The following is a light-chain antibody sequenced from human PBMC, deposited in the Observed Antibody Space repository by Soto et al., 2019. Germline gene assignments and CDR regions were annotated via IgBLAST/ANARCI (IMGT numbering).Light chain of an antibody. Sequence: DIQMTQSPSTLSASVGDRVTITCRASQSISIWLAWYQQKPGKAPQLLISAASTLRSGVPSRFSGSGSGTDFILTISNLQPEDFATYFCQQANSFPLTFGGGTKVDIK. V-gene: IGKV1-12*01. J-gene: IGKJ4*01. CDR2: AAS. CDR1: QSISIW. CDR3: QQANSFPLT.